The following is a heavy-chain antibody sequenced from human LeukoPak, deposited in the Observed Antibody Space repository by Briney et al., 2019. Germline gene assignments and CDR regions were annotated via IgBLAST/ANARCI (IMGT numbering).Heavy chain of an antibody. CDR1: GGSISSYY. J-gene: IGHJ4*02. D-gene: IGHD5-18*01. V-gene: IGHV4-59*01. Sequence: SETLSLTFTVSGGSISSYYWSWIRQPPGKGLEWIGYIYYSGSTNYNPSLKSRVTTSVDTSKNQFSLKLSSVTAADTAVYYCARNLRVDTAMVMGYWGQGTLVTVSS. CDR2: IYYSGST. CDR3: ARNLRVDTAMVMGY.